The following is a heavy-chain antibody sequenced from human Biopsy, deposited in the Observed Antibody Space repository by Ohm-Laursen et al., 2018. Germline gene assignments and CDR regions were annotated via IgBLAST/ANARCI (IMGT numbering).Heavy chain of an antibody. CDR3: VRGVDYYDPYHYYALDV. CDR1: GESFNGYY. V-gene: IGHV4-34*01. D-gene: IGHD3-22*01. Sequence: GALSLTCAVYGESFNGYYWSWIRQTPGKGLEWIGEINHSGRTNYNPSLKSRVTISVDTSKNQFSLKVRSVTAADTAVYYCVRGVDYYDPYHYYALDVWGQGTTVTVSS. J-gene: IGHJ6*02. CDR2: INHSGRT.